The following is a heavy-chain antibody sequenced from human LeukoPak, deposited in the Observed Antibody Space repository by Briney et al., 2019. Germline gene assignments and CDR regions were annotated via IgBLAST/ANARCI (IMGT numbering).Heavy chain of an antibody. CDR2: MNPNSGNT. Sequence: ASVKVSCKASGYTFTSYGINWVRQATGQGLEWMGWMNPNSGNTGYAQKFQGRVTMTRNTSISTAYMELSSLRSEDTAVYYCARVGSYDSSGYYYRAFGYWGQGTLVTVSS. J-gene: IGHJ4*02. V-gene: IGHV1-8*01. CDR1: GYTFTSYG. D-gene: IGHD3-22*01. CDR3: ARVGSYDSSGYYYRAFGY.